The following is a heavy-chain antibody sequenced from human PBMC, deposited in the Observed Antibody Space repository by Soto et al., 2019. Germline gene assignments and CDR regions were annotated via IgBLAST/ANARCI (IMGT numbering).Heavy chain of an antibody. V-gene: IGHV1-69*06. CDR1: GDIFSGYS. CDR3: ARDLGSGYDPGDY. Sequence: GASVKVSCKTSGDIFSGYSISWVRQAPGQGLEWMGGIIPIFGTTNYAQRFHGRVTITADKSTSTVYMELYSLKSEDTAVYYCARDLGSGYDPGDYWGQGTLVTVSS. D-gene: IGHD5-12*01. CDR2: IIPIFGTT. J-gene: IGHJ4*02.